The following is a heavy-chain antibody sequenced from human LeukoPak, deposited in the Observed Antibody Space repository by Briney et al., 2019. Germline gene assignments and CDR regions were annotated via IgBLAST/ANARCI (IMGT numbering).Heavy chain of an antibody. Sequence: SGRSLRLSCAASGFTFSSYAMSWVRQAPGKGLEWVSAISGSGGSTYYADSVKGRFTISKDNSKNTLYLQMNSLRAEDTSVYYCAKDVGTSSNWYDPWGQGTLVTVSS. CDR3: AKDVGTSSNWYDP. J-gene: IGHJ5*02. V-gene: IGHV3-23*01. CDR2: ISGSGGST. CDR1: GFTFSSYA. D-gene: IGHD6-6*01.